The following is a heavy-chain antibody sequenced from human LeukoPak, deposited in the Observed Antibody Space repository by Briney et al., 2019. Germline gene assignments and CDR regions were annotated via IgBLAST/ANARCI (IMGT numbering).Heavy chain of an antibody. CDR3: ASHFSSSHYYYYGMDV. V-gene: IGHV3-30-3*01. D-gene: IGHD6-13*01. Sequence: GGSLRLSCAASGFTFSSYAMHWVRQAPGKGLEWVAVISYDGSNKYYADSVKGRFTISRDNSKNTLYLQMNSLGAEDTAVYYCASHFSSSHYYYYGMDVWGQGTTVTVSS. CDR2: ISYDGSNK. J-gene: IGHJ6*02. CDR1: GFTFSSYA.